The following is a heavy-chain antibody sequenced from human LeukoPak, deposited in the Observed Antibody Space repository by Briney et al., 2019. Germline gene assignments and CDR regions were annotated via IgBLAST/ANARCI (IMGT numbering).Heavy chain of an antibody. Sequence: PSQTLSLTYTVSGGSISSGDYYWSWIRQPPGKGLEWIGYIYYSGSTYYNPSLKSRVTIPVDTSKNQFSLKLSSVTAADTAVYYCARAPHICSGGSCYYYYGMDVWGQGTTVTVSS. CDR3: ARAPHICSGGSCYYYYGMDV. D-gene: IGHD2-15*01. CDR1: GGSISSGDYY. J-gene: IGHJ6*02. V-gene: IGHV4-30-4*01. CDR2: IYYSGST.